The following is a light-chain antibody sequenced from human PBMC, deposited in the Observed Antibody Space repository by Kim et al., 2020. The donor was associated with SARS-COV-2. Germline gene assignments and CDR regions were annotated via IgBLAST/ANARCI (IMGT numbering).Light chain of an antibody. V-gene: IGKV1-5*01. CDR3: REYKSDSWT. J-gene: IGKJ1*01. CDR2: DAS. CDR1: QSINIW. Sequence: DIQMTQSPSTLSTSVGDRVTITCRASQSINIWLAWYQQEPGKAPNLLIYDASILESGVPSRFSGSGSGTQFTLTISSLQPDDLAAYYGREYKSDSWTFGQGTKVDIK.